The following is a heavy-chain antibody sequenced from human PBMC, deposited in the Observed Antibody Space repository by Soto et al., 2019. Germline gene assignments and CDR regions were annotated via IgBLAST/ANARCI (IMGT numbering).Heavy chain of an antibody. Sequence: QVQLVQSGAEVKKPGSSVKVSCKASGGTFSSYAISWVRQAPGQGLEWMGGTIPIFGTANYAQKFQGRVTITADEPTSTVYMELSSLRSEDTAVYYCARVTTVTGLYYYGMDVWGQGTTFTVSS. V-gene: IGHV1-69*12. CDR2: TIPIFGTA. CDR3: ARVTTVTGLYYYGMDV. D-gene: IGHD4-17*01. J-gene: IGHJ6*02. CDR1: GGTFSSYA.